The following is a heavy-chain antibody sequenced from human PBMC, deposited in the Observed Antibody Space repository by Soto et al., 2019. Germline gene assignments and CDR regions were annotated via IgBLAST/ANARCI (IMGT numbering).Heavy chain of an antibody. D-gene: IGHD2-8*01. J-gene: IGHJ4*02. CDR2: VYPGDSDT. CDR1: GYSFTSYW. V-gene: IGHV5-51*01. Sequence: EVQLVQSGAEVKKPGESLKISCQGSGYSFTSYWIAWVRQMPGKGREWMGIVYPGDSDTRYSPSFQGQVTISADKSISSADLQWSSLKASDTAMYYSARLSGCRNGVCYKFDYWGQGTLVTVSS. CDR3: ARLSGCRNGVCYKFDY.